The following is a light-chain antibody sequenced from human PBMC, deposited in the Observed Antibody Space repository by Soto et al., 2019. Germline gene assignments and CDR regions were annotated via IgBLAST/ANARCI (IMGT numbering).Light chain of an antibody. CDR1: QSISIY. CDR3: QQSYSTPRT. V-gene: IGKV1-39*01. CDR2: AAS. Sequence: DIQMTQSPSSLSASVGDRVTITCRASQSISIYLNWYQQEPGKAPKLLIYAASSLQSGVTSRFSGSGSGTNFTLTISNLQPEDFESYYCQQSYSTPRTFGQGTKVDIK. J-gene: IGKJ1*01.